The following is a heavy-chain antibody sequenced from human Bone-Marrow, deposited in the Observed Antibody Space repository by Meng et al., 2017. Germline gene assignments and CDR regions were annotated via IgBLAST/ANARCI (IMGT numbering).Heavy chain of an antibody. V-gene: IGHV3-23*04. Sequence: VQLVDSGGGVVQPGRSLRLSCAASGFTFSDFGMNWVRQAPGKGLEWVSGISVSGGSTYYADSVKGRFTIFRDDSKNTLYLQMNSLRPEDTAIYYCAKFLPAFDYWGQGTLVTVSS. CDR3: AKFLPAFDY. D-gene: IGHD2/OR15-2a*01. CDR1: GFTFSDFG. CDR2: ISVSGGST. J-gene: IGHJ4*02.